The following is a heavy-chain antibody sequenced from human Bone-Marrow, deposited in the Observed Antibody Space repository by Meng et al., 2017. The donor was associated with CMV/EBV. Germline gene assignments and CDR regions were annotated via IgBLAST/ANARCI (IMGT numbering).Heavy chain of an antibody. CDR3: AKDQVAAAAYYFDY. CDR1: GFTFSSYG. CDR2: IRYDGSNK. J-gene: IGHJ4*02. D-gene: IGHD6-13*01. Sequence: GESLKISCAASGFTFSSYGMHWVRQAPGKGLEWVAFIRYDGSNKYYADSVKGRFTISRDNSKNTLYLQMNSLRAEDTAVYYCAKDQVAAAAYYFDYWGQGMLVTVSS. V-gene: IGHV3-30*02.